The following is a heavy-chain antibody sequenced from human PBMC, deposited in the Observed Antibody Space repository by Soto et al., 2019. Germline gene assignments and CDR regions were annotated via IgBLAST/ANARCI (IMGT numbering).Heavy chain of an antibody. J-gene: IGHJ6*03. Sequence: PGGSLRLSCAASGFTFSSYSMNWVRQAPGKGLEWVSYISSSSSTIYYADSVKGRFTISRDNAKNSLYLQMNSLRAEDTAVYYCARVDTPTTYYDFWSGYYPQTNLYYMDVWGKGTTVTVSS. D-gene: IGHD3-3*01. CDR3: ARVDTPTTYYDFWSGYYPQTNLYYMDV. V-gene: IGHV3-48*01. CDR1: GFTFSSYS. CDR2: ISSSSSTI.